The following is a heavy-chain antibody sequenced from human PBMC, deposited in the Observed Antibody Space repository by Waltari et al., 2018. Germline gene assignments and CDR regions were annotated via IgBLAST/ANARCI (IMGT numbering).Heavy chain of an antibody. J-gene: IGHJ6*02. CDR2: IIPIFGTA. CDR1: GGTFSSYA. CDR3: ARDGYSSGDFYYYGMDV. D-gene: IGHD6-19*01. V-gene: IGHV1-69*08. Sequence: QAQLVQSGAEVKKPGSSVKVSCKASGGTFSSYAISWVRQAPGQGLEWMGRIIPIFGTANYAQKFQGRVTITADKSTSTAYMELSGLRSEDTAVYYCARDGYSSGDFYYYGMDVWGQGTTVTVSS.